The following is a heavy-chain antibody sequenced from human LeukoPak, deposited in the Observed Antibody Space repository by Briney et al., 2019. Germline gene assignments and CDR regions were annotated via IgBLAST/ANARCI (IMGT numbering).Heavy chain of an antibody. V-gene: IGHV4-30-4*01. D-gene: IGHD2-15*01. Sequence: SETLSLTCTVSGGSISSGDYYWSWIRQPPGKGLEWIGYIYYSGSTYYNPSLKSRVTISVDTSKNQFSLKLSSVTAADTAVYYCARGRLGSYCSGGSCHHLRKGGNGKHFDYWGQGTLVTVSS. J-gene: IGHJ4*02. CDR2: IYYSGST. CDR3: ARGRLGSYCSGGSCHHLRKGGNGKHFDY. CDR1: GGSISSGDYY.